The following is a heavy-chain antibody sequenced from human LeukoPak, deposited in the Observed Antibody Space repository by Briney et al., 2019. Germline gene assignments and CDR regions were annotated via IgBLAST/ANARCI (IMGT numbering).Heavy chain of an antibody. CDR2: IYYSGST. CDR1: GGSISSSSYY. CDR3: ARHVRFGDFHDY. D-gene: IGHD3-10*01. V-gene: IGHV4-39*01. J-gene: IGHJ4*02. Sequence: SETLSLTCTVSGGSISSSSYYWGWIRQPPGKGLEWIGSIYYSGSTYYNPSLKSRVTISVDTSKNQFSLKLSSVTAAGTAVYYCARHVRFGDFHDYWGQGTLVTVSS.